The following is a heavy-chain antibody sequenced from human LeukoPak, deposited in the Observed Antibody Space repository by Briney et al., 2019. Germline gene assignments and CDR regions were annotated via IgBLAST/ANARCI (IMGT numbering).Heavy chain of an antibody. Sequence: GASVKVSCKASGYTFTSYGISWVRQAPGQGLEWMGWISAYNGNTNYAQKLQGRVTMTTDTSTSTAYMEVRSPRSDDTAVCYCAREESSGSYYGNMDVWGKGTTVTVSS. CDR2: ISAYNGNT. D-gene: IGHD3-10*01. CDR1: GYTFTSYG. CDR3: AREESSGSYYGNMDV. J-gene: IGHJ6*03. V-gene: IGHV1-18*01.